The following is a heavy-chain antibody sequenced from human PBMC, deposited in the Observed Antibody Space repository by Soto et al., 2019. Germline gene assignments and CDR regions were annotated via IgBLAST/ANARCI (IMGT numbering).Heavy chain of an antibody. CDR3: ARESGGATATLDYYYFYMDV. Sequence: QVQLVQSGAEVRKPGASVTVSCRSSGDSFNDYYIHWVRQAPGQGLEWMGWINPNSGVTKYAQKFQGWVSMTRETSIRTVYMQLSRIRSDDTAVYYCARESGGATATLDYYYFYMDVWGTGTTVTVSS. CDR1: GDSFNDYY. J-gene: IGHJ6*03. CDR2: INPNSGVT. V-gene: IGHV1-2*04. D-gene: IGHD5-12*01.